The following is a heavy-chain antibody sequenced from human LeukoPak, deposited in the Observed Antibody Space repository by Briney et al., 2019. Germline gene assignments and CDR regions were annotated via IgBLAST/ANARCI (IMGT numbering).Heavy chain of an antibody. V-gene: IGHV3-30*18. Sequence: SGGSLRLSCAASGFTFSNFGMHWIRQAPGKGLEWVAVISYDGSNKYWGDSVKGRFTISRDNSKNTLYLQMNSLRAEDTAVYYCAKWGCSGGSCYPFDYWGQGTLVTVSS. J-gene: IGHJ4*02. CDR2: ISYDGSNK. CDR1: GFTFSNFG. CDR3: AKWGCSGGSCYPFDY. D-gene: IGHD2-15*01.